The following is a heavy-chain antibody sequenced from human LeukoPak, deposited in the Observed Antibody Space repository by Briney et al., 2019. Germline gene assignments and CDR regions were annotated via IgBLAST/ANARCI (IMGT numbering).Heavy chain of an antibody. CDR1: GFTFSDYY. J-gene: IGHJ4*02. V-gene: IGHV3-11*01. CDR3: ARSGTLWNYPLFDY. D-gene: IGHD1-7*01. Sequence: GGSLRLSCAASGFTFSDYYMSWIRQAPGKGLEWVSYISSSGSTIYYADSVKGRFAISRDNAKNSLYLQMNSLRAEDTAVYYCARSGTLWNYPLFDYWGQGTLVTVSS. CDR2: ISSSGSTI.